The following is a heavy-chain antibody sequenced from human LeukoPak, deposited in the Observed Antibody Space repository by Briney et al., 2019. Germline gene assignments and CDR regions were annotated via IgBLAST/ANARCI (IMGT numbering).Heavy chain of an antibody. V-gene: IGHV3-48*03. Sequence: GGSLRLSCAASGFTFSSDEMNWVRQAPGKGLEWVSYISSSGATVYHADSVTQGRFTISRDNAKNSMYLQMNSLRAEDTAVYYCARAVGTMDALDIWGQGTMVTVSS. CDR3: ARAVGTMDALDI. J-gene: IGHJ3*02. CDR1: GFTFSSDE. D-gene: IGHD1-26*01. CDR2: ISSSGATV.